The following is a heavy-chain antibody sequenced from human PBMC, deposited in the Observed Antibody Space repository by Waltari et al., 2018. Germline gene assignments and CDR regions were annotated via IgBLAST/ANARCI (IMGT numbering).Heavy chain of an antibody. CDR3: ARGYRYDSSERFYLDY. CDR1: GLSIRGYT. Sequence: QVQLAQSGAEVKSPGSSVTISCKASGLSIRGYTSSWVRQAPGQGLEWMGGFIPLSGSQSYTQKFHGRLTITADGSTRTTVMELRNLKYEDTAVYFCARGYRYDSSERFYLDYWGQGTPVIVSS. D-gene: IGHD3-16*02. V-gene: IGHV1-69*12. J-gene: IGHJ4*02. CDR2: FIPLSGSQ.